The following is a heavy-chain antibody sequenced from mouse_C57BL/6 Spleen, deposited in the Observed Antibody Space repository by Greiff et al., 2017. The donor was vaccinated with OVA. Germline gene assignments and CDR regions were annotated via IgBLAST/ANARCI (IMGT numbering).Heavy chain of an antibody. CDR1: GYTFTDYY. CDR2: INPYNGGT. J-gene: IGHJ2*01. Sequence: DVQLVESGPVLVKPGASVKMSCKASGYTFTDYYMNWVKQSHGKSLEWIGVINPYNGGTSYNQKFKGKATLTVDKSSSTAYMQLSSLTSEDSAVYYCAERDAYHVGYWGQGTTLTVSS. V-gene: IGHV1-19*01. CDR3: AERDAYHVGY.